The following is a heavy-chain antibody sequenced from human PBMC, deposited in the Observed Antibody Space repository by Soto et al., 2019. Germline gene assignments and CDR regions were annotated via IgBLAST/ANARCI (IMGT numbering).Heavy chain of an antibody. Sequence: GGSLRLSCAASGFTFSSYAMHWVRQAPGKGLGWVAVISYDGSNKYYADSVKGRFTISRDNSKNTLYLQMNSLRAEDTAVYYCARGEGSGWLEDYWGQGTLVTVSS. D-gene: IGHD6-19*01. V-gene: IGHV3-30-3*01. CDR2: ISYDGSNK. J-gene: IGHJ4*02. CDR1: GFTFSSYA. CDR3: ARGEGSGWLEDY.